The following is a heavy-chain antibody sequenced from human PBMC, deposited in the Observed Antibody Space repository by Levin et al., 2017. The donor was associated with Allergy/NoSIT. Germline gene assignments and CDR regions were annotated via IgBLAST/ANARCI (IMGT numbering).Heavy chain of an antibody. CDR3: AKRGEHGGVRTFDS. CDR1: GFTFSSYG. Sequence: PGGSLRLSCAASGFTFSSYGMHWVRQAPGKGLEWVACVSYDGSEKYYADSVKGRFTISRDNSKNTVSLQMNSLRPDDTAVYYCAKRGEHGGVRTFDSWGQGTLVIVSS. V-gene: IGHV3-30*18. D-gene: IGHD2-8*02. CDR2: VSYDGSEK. J-gene: IGHJ4*02.